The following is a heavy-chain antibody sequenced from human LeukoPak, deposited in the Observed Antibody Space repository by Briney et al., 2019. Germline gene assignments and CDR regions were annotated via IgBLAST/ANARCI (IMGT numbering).Heavy chain of an antibody. V-gene: IGHV3-21*01. D-gene: IGHD3-3*01. J-gene: IGHJ4*02. CDR2: ISSSSSYI. CDR3: ARDLSITIIPIDY. CDR1: GFTFSSYS. Sequence: NPGGSLRLSCAASGFTFSSYSMNWFRQAPGKGLEGVSSISSSSSYIYYADSVKGRFTISRDNAKNSLYLQMNSLRAEDTAVYYCARDLSITIIPIDYWGQGTLVTVSS.